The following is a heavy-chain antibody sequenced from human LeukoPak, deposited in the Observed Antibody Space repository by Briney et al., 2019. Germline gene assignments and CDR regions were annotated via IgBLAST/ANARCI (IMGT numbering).Heavy chain of an antibody. J-gene: IGHJ6*02. D-gene: IGHD6-19*01. CDR2: IYPGDSDT. CDR1: GYSFTSYW. Sequence: GESLKISCKGSGYSFTSYWIGWVRQMPGKGLEWMGFIYPGDSDTRYSPSFQGQVTISADKSISTAYLQWSSLKASDTAMYYCARAYSSGRYYYYYGMDVWGQGTTVTVSS. V-gene: IGHV5-51*01. CDR3: ARAYSSGRYYYYYGMDV.